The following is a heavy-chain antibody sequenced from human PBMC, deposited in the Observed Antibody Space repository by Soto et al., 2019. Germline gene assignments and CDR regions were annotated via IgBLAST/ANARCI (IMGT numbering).Heavy chain of an antibody. J-gene: IGHJ4*02. CDR2: IIPIFGRA. CDR1: GGTFSSYA. V-gene: IGHV1-69*13. D-gene: IGHD6-6*01. CDR3: TKNMGYSSSTVDY. Sequence: GGPVKVSCKASGGTFSSYAISWVRQAPGQGLEWMGGIIPIFGRANYAQKFQGRVTITADESTSTAYMELSSLRSEDTAVYYCTKNMGYSSSTVDYWGQGTLVTVSS.